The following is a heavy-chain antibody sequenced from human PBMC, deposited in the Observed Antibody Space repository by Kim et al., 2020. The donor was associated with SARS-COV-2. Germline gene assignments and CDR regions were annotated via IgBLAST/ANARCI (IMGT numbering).Heavy chain of an antibody. V-gene: IGHV5-51*01. Sequence: SYSPSFPGTVTISADTSTTTAYLQWSRLKASDTAMYYCARSAGPYDYYFDYWGQGTLVTVSS. CDR3: ARSAGPYDYYFDY. J-gene: IGHJ4*02. D-gene: IGHD3-16*01.